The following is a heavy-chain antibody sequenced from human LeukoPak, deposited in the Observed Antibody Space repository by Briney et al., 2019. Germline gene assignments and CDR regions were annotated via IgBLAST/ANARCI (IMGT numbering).Heavy chain of an antibody. CDR2: IKQDGSEK. V-gene: IGHV3-7*01. D-gene: IGHD3-22*01. CDR3: AIQMTMIVVVPYFDY. CDR1: GFTFSRYW. Sequence: PGGSLRLSCAASGFTFSRYWMSWVRQAPGKGLEWVANIKQDGSEKYYVDSVKGRFTISRDNAKNSLYLQMNSLSAEDTAFYFCAIQMTMIVVVPYFDYWGQGIPVTVSS. J-gene: IGHJ4*02.